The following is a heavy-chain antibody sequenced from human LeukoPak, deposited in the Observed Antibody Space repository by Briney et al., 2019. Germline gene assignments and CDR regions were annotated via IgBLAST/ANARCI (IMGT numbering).Heavy chain of an antibody. CDR1: GFTFDNYA. CDR3: AKDQYRSGESCPHQRGFHY. J-gene: IGHJ4*02. Sequence: GGSLRLXCAASGFTFDNYAMTWVRQAPGRGLEWVSTTSNTGGSTYYADSVKGRFTISRDNSKNTLYLQMNSLRAEDTAVYYCAKDQYRSGESCPHQRGFHYWGQGTLVTVSS. CDR2: TSNTGGST. D-gene: IGHD2-15*01. V-gene: IGHV3-23*01.